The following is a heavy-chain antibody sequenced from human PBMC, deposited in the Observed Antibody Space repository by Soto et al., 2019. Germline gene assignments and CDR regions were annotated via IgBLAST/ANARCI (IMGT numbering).Heavy chain of an antibody. Sequence: EVQLLESGGGLVQPGGSLRLSCAASGITFSNYVLSWVRQAPGKGLEWVSSISGSGTSTYYADSVKGRFSISRDTSKSTLYLHMSSLSADDTAIYHCAKEAGGGAAMVTSYFDYWGQGTLVTVSS. CDR3: AKEAGGGAAMVTSYFDY. CDR2: ISGSGTST. J-gene: IGHJ4*02. D-gene: IGHD5-18*01. CDR1: GITFSNYV. V-gene: IGHV3-23*01.